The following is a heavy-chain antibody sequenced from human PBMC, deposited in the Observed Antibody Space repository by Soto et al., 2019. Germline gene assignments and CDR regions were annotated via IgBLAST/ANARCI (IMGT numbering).Heavy chain of an antibody. CDR2: ISGSGGST. J-gene: IGHJ6*02. Sequence: GGSVRLSCAASGFTFSSYAMSWVRQAPGKGLEWVSAISGSGGSTYYADYVKGRFTISRDNSKNTLYLQMNSLRSEDTSVYYCAKVGSGWSYYYYGMDVWGQGTTVTVAS. CDR1: GFTFSSYA. CDR3: AKVGSGWSYYYYGMDV. V-gene: IGHV3-23*01. D-gene: IGHD6-19*01.